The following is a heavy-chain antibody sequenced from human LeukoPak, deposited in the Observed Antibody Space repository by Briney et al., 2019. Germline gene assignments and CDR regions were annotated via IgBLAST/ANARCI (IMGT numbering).Heavy chain of an antibody. CDR3: ARDHHDKITMVRGVTTWFDP. V-gene: IGHV1-18*01. CDR1: GYTFTSYG. Sequence: GGSVKVSCKASGYTFTSYGISWVRQAPGQGLEWMGCISAYNGNTNYAQTLQGRVTMTTDTSTSTAYMELKSLRSDDTAVYYCARDHHDKITMVRGVTTWFDPWGQRTLGTVSS. CDR2: ISAYNGNT. D-gene: IGHD3-10*01. J-gene: IGHJ5*02.